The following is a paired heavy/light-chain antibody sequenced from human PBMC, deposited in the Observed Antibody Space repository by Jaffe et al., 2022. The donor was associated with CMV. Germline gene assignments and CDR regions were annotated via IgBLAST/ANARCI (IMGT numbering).Light chain of an antibody. V-gene: IGKV3-20*01. J-gene: IGKJ4*01. CDR1: QTVDSPY. CDR3: QLSGSSPL. CDR2: GAS. Sequence: EVVLTQSPGTLSLSPGDRATLSCRASQTVDSPYLAWYQQKPGQAPRLLIHGASTRVTDTPDRFSGRGSATDFTLTISRLEPEDFAVYYCQLSGSSPLFGGGTKVEIK.
Heavy chain of an antibody. CDR3: ARDECTSVSCDLRS. J-gene: IGHJ4*02. V-gene: IGHV1-18*01. CDR2: ISAYNGKT. CDR1: DYSFTSYG. Sequence: QGQLVQSGAEVKKPGASVTVSCKASDYSFTSYGISWVRQAPGQGLEWVGYISAYNGKTIYAQKVQDRLTLTTDASSNTAYLQLRNLRSDDTAVYYCARDECTSVSCDLRSWGQGTLVSVSS. D-gene: IGHD2-2*01.